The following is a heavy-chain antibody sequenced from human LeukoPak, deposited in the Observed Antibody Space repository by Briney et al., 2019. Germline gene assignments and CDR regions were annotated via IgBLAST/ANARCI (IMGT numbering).Heavy chain of an antibody. CDR2: IYYSGST. Sequence: SETLSLTCTVSGGPISSSSYYWGWIRQPPGKGLEWIGSIYYSGSTYYNPSLKSRVTISVDTSKNQFSLKLSSVTAADTAVYYCARTQTVGSKWEPIPYYFDYWGQGTLVTVSS. CDR3: ARTQTVGSKWEPIPYYFDY. CDR1: GGPISSSSYY. D-gene: IGHD1-26*01. V-gene: IGHV4-39*01. J-gene: IGHJ4*02.